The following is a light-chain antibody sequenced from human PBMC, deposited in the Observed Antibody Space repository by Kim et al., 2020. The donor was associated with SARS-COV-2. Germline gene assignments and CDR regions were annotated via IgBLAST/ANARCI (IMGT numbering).Light chain of an antibody. CDR1: SSNIGAGYH. CDR2: GNH. J-gene: IGLJ1*01. CDR3: QSYDSSLSGYV. V-gene: IGLV1-40*01. Sequence: QRVTTSGTGSSSNIGAGYHVHWYQQLPGTAPNLLIYGNHNRPSAVPDRCSRSKSGTSASLAITALQAEDDADYYCQSYDSSLSGYVFGTGTKVTVL.